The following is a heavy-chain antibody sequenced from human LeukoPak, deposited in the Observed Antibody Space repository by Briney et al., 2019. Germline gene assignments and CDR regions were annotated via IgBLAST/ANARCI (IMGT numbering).Heavy chain of an antibody. CDR3: AKGYSEYTSSWFDY. CDR2: ISGSGGRDST. J-gene: IGHJ4*02. D-gene: IGHD6-13*01. V-gene: IGHV3-23*01. CDR1: GFTFSRIA. Sequence: PGGSLRLSCAASGFTFSRIAMSWVRQAPGKGLEWVSGISGSGGRDSTYYADSVKGRFTISRDKSKNTVYLEMKSLRAEDTAVYYCAKGYSEYTSSWFDYWGQGTLVTVSS.